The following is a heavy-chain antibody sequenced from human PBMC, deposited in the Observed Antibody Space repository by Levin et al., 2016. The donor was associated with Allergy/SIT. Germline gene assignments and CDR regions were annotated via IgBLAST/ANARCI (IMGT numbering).Heavy chain of an antibody. D-gene: IGHD3-22*01. CDR3: ARVDYDSSDFRGQEWFDP. CDR2: INSDGSST. CDR1: GFTFSSYW. Sequence: GESLKISCAASGFTFSSYWMHWVRQAPGKGLVWVSRINSDGSSTSYADSVKGRFTISRDNSKRTLYLQMNSLRAEDTAVYYCARVDYDSSDFRGQEWFDPWGQGTLVTVSS. J-gene: IGHJ5*02. V-gene: IGHV3-74*01.